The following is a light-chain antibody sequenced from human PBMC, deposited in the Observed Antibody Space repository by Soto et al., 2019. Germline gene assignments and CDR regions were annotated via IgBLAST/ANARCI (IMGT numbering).Light chain of an antibody. CDR2: GST. J-gene: IGLJ1*01. CDR3: SSYTRSITLV. Sequence: QSVLTQPPSVSGAPGQRVTISCTGSRSNIGAGYDVHWYQQVPGTAPKLLIYGSTNRPSGVPDRFSGSKSGTSASLAITGLQAEDEAYYYCSSYTRSITLVFGTGTKLTVL. CDR1: RSNIGAGYD. V-gene: IGLV1-40*01.